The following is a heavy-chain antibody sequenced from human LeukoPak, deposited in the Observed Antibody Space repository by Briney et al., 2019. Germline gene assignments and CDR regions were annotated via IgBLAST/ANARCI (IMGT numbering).Heavy chain of an antibody. V-gene: IGHV4-4*07. D-gene: IGHD5-18*01. CDR1: GVIISSYY. Sequence: SETLSLTCTVSGVIISSYYWSWLRQPAGKGLEWVGRIYTSGSTNYNPSLKSRVTISVDKSKDPISLKLNSVTPANTAVYYCARASDTAMASDAFDIWGQGTMVTVSS. CDR2: IYTSGST. J-gene: IGHJ3*02. CDR3: ARASDTAMASDAFDI.